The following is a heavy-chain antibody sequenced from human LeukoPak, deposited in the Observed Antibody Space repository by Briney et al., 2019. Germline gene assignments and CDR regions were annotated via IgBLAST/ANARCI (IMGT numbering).Heavy chain of an antibody. CDR1: RFTFDDYV. D-gene: IGHD2-21*01. CDR2: INWNGGST. CDR3: ARALGGDYDY. Sequence: PGGSLRLSCAASRFTFDDYVMIWVRQAPGKGLEWVSGINWNGGSTGYADSVKGRFTISRDNAKNSLYLQMNSLRAEDTALYYCARALGGDYDYWGQGTLVTVSS. V-gene: IGHV3-20*04. J-gene: IGHJ4*02.